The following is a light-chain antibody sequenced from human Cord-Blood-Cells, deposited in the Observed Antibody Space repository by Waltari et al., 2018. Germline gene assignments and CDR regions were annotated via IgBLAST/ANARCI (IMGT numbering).Light chain of an antibody. CDR1: SSDVGGYNY. J-gene: IGLJ2*01. V-gene: IGLV2-8*01. CDR3: SSYAGSNNLV. Sequence: QSALTQPPSAPGSPGQSVTISCTGTSSDVGGYNYVSCSQQHPGKAPTLLIYEVSKRPSGVPDRFSGSKSGNTASLTVSGLQAEDEADYYCSSYAGSNNLVFGGGTKLTVL. CDR2: EVS.